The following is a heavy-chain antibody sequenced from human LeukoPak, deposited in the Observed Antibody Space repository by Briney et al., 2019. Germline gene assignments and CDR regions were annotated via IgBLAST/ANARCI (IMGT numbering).Heavy chain of an antibody. Sequence: GGSLRLSCAASGFTFSSYNMNWVRQAPGKGLEWVSYISSTSSTIYYADSVKGRFTISRDNAKNSLYLQMNSLRAEDTAVYYCARDTRLGDYYGSEGLYWGQGTLVTVSS. J-gene: IGHJ4*02. CDR3: ARDTRLGDYYGSEGLY. CDR2: ISSTSSTI. CDR1: GFTFSSYN. D-gene: IGHD3-10*01. V-gene: IGHV3-48*01.